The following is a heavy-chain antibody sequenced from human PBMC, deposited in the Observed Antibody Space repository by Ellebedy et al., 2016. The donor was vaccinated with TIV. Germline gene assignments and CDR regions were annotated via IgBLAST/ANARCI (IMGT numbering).Heavy chain of an antibody. V-gene: IGHV4-34*01. J-gene: IGHJ4*02. CDR3: ARGIYGSGSVDY. CDR2: IIQSGTM. CDR1: GGSLRGYY. D-gene: IGHD3-10*01. Sequence: MPGGSLRLSCAVYGGSLRGYYWNWIRQPPGKGLEWIGEIIQSGTMNSSPSLKSRVTISVDKAKNQFSLRLTSVTAADTAVYFCARGIYGSGSVDYWGQGTLVTVSS.